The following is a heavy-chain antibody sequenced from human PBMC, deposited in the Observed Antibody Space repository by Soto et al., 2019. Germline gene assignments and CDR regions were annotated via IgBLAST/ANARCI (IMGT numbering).Heavy chain of an antibody. CDR3: ARATLIPNGLDV. CDR1: DGSVSSLNW. J-gene: IGHJ6*02. Sequence: SETLSLTCAVSDGSVSSLNWWSWVRQLPGKGLEWIGEIYHTGRINYNPSLKSRVTMSVDKSKNQVSLKMTSVTAADTAVYYCARATLIPNGLDVWGQGTTAIVS. V-gene: IGHV4-4*02. CDR2: IYHTGRI.